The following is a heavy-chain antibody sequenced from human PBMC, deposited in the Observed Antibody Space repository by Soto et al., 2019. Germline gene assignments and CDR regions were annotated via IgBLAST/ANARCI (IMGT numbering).Heavy chain of an antibody. Sequence: EVQLLESGGGLVQPGGSLRLSCAASGFTFNNYAMTWVRQAPGKGLEWVSSISGGGGVTYYADSVKGRFIISRDNSKNTLYLQMNSLRAEDTAVYYCAKKASCGSTSCYLPNDYYYFYGMDVWGQWTTVTVSS. CDR1: GFTFNNYA. CDR2: ISGGGGVT. D-gene: IGHD2-2*01. CDR3: AKKASCGSTSCYLPNDYYYFYGMDV. V-gene: IGHV3-23*01. J-gene: IGHJ6*02.